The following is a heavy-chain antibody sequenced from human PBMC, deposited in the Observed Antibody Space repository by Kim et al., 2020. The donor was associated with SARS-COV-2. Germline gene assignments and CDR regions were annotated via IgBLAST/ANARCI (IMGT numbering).Heavy chain of an antibody. V-gene: IGHV3-64D*09. J-gene: IGHJ4*02. D-gene: IGHD2-15*01. CDR2: ST. CDR3: VKDGRIPFDY. Sequence: STYYADSVKGRFTISRDNAKNTLYLQMSSLRAEDTAVYYCVKDGRIPFDYWGQGTLVTVSS.